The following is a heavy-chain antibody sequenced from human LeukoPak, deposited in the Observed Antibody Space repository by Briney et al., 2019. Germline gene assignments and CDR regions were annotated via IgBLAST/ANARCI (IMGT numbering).Heavy chain of an antibody. J-gene: IGHJ4*02. V-gene: IGHV3-7*01. Sequence: GGSLRLSCVASGFPFSSYWMTWVRRAPGKGLEWVANIKQDGSKKSYVDSVKGRFTISRDNAKNSLYLQMNSLRVEDTAIYYCASGRQLGYWGQGTLATVSA. CDR2: IKQDGSKK. CDR1: GFPFSSYW. CDR3: ASGRQLGY. D-gene: IGHD6-13*01.